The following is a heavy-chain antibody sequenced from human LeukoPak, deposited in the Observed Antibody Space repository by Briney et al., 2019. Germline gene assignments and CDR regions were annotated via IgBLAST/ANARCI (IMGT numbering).Heavy chain of an antibody. CDR1: GGSITSYH. CDR2: IYYSGST. D-gene: IGHD5-24*01. CDR3: ARGSRDGYNHFDY. Sequence: SETLSLTRTISGGSITSYHWSWIRQPPGKGLEWIGYIYYSGSTNYNPSLKSRVTISVDTSKNQFSLNLRSVTDADTAVYYCARGSRDGYNHFDYWGQGTLVTVSS. V-gene: IGHV4-59*01. J-gene: IGHJ4*02.